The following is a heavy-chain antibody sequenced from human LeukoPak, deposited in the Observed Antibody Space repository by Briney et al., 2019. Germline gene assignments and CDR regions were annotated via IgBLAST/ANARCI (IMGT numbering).Heavy chain of an antibody. D-gene: IGHD3-9*01. CDR1: GFTFSSYA. Sequence: GGSLRLSCAASGFTFSSYAMSWVRQAPGRGLECVSAISGSGGSTYYADSVKGRFTISRDNSKNTLYLQMNSLRAEDTAVYYCAKDPTVGNYYDILTGLGDWGQGTLVTVSS. CDR2: ISGSGGST. V-gene: IGHV3-23*01. CDR3: AKDPTVGNYYDILTGLGD. J-gene: IGHJ4*02.